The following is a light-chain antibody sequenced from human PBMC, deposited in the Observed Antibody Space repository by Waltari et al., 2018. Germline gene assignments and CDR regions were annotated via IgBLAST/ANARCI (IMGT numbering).Light chain of an antibody. CDR1: QDIGNY. V-gene: IGKV1-17*03. CDR3: QQSYSTPYT. CDR2: AVS. J-gene: IGKJ2*01. Sequence: DIQMTQSPSAMSASVGDRVAITCRASQDIGNYLAWFQQKPGTVPKRLIYAVSSLESGVPSRFSGSDSGTEFTLTINRLQPEDFATYYCQQSYSTPYTFGQGTKLEIK.